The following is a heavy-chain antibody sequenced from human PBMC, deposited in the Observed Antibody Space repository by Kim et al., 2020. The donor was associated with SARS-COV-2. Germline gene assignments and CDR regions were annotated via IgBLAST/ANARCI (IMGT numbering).Heavy chain of an antibody. V-gene: IGHV3-23*01. Sequence: GGSLRLSCAASGFTFSTYAMSWVRQAPGKGLEWVSAISGSGSKTYYADPVKGRFTISRDNSKDTLYLQMNILGAADTAFYYCAEDNPQVAPPWFDLWGQG. CDR2: ISGSGSKT. J-gene: IGHJ5*02. CDR1: GFTFSTYA. CDR3: AEDNPQVAPPWFDL.